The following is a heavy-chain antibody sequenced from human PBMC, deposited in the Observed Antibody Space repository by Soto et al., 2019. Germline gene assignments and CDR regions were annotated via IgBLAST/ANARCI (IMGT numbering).Heavy chain of an antibody. V-gene: IGHV4-4*07. D-gene: IGHD3-10*01. CDR2: IYSSGST. CDR3: ARDYGSGSYYTFDY. J-gene: IGHJ4*02. Sequence: PSETLSLTCTVSGGSISYYYWNWIRQHAGKGLEWIGRIYSSGSTNYNPSLKSRVSMSIDTSKNQFSLKVRAVTAADTAVYYCARDYGSGSYYTFDYWGQGTQVTVSS. CDR1: GGSISYYY.